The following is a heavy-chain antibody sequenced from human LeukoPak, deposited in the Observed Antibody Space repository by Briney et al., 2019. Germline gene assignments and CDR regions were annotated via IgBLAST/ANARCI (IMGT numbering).Heavy chain of an antibody. CDR3: ARALAGRITMIVVVNKTKGAFDI. CDR2: INHSGST. V-gene: IGHV4-34*01. J-gene: IGHJ3*02. D-gene: IGHD3-22*01. Sequence: SETLSLTCAVYGGSFSGYYWSWIRQPPGKGLEWIGEINHSGSTNYNPSLKSRVTISVDTSKNQFSLKLSSVTAADTAVSYCARALAGRITMIVVVNKTKGAFDIWGQGTMVTVSS. CDR1: GGSFSGYY.